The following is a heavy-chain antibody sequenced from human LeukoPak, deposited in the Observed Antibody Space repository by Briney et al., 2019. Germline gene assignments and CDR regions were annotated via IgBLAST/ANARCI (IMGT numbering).Heavy chain of an antibody. CDR3: ARLYSYGYYFDY. CDR2: INPNSGGT. CDR1: GYTFTGYY. Sequence: GASLRVSSKASGYTFTGYYMHWVRQAPGQGLEWMGWINPNSGGTNYAQKFQGRVTMTRDTSISTAYMELSRLRSDDTAVYYCARLYSYGYYFDYWGQGTLVTVSS. J-gene: IGHJ4*02. D-gene: IGHD5-18*01. V-gene: IGHV1-2*02.